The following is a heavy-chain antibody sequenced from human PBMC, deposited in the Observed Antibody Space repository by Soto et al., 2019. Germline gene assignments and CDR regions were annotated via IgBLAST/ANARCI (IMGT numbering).Heavy chain of an antibody. D-gene: IGHD3-16*01. J-gene: IGHJ5*01. V-gene: IGHV3-74*03. CDR1: GLTFRSYW. Sequence: EVQLVESGGGLVQPGESLRLSCAASGLTFRSYWMHWVRQAPGKGLVWVSRINTDGSVAMYVDSVKGRFTISRDNAKKALYLHLTTVGGEETVLYYCVGDMQVWRLDS. CDR2: INTDGSVA. CDR3: VGDMQVWRLDS.